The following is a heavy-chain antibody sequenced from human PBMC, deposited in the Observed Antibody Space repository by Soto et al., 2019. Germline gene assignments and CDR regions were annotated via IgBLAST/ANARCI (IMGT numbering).Heavy chain of an antibody. V-gene: IGHV1-69*06. D-gene: IGHD3-3*01. CDR2: IIPIFGTA. J-gene: IGHJ6*02. CDR1: GGTFSSYA. Sequence: QVQLVQSGAEVKKPGSSVKVSCKASGGTFSSYAISWVRQAPGQGLEWMGGIIPIFGTANYAQKFQGRVTITADKSTSTAYMDLSSLRSEDTAVYYCARAPKEYDFWSGYAEYYYGMDVWGQGTTVTVSS. CDR3: ARAPKEYDFWSGYAEYYYGMDV.